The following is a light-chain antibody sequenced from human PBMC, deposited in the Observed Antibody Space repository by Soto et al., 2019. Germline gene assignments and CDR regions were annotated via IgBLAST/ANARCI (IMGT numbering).Light chain of an antibody. CDR1: SKDVGYYNY. J-gene: IGLJ1*01. Sequence: LTQPPSASGSPGQSVTIACTGTSKDVGYYNYVSWYQQPPGKAPKLLIYDVSKRPSGVPDRFSGSKSGNTASLTVSGLQAEDEGDYYCSSYAGSDYPYVFGTGTKVTVL. V-gene: IGLV2-8*01. CDR3: SSYAGSDYPYV. CDR2: DVS.